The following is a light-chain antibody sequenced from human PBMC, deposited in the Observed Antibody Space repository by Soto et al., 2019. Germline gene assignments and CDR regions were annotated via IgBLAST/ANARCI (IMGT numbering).Light chain of an antibody. CDR2: DAS. Sequence: EIVLTQSPGTLTLSPGERATLSCRASQSVGTYLAWYQQKPGQAPRLLIYDASSRATGIPDRFSGSGSGTDFTLTISRLEPEDFAVYYCPHYPSSPLSTFGQGTNLEIK. V-gene: IGKV3-20*01. CDR1: QSVGTY. J-gene: IGKJ2*01. CDR3: PHYPSSPLST.